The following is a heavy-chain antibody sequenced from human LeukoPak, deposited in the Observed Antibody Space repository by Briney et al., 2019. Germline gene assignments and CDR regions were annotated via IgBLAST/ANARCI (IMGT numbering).Heavy chain of an antibody. J-gene: IGHJ4*02. CDR2: IIPILGIA. V-gene: IGHV1-69*04. CDR3: ARGDYYDSSGYYWTKNFDY. CDR1: GGTFSSYA. Sequence: WASVKVSCKASGGTFSSYAISWVRQAPGQGLEWMGRIIPILGIANYARKFQGRVTITADKSTSTAYMELSSLRSEDTAVYYCARGDYYDSSGYYWTKNFDYWGQGTLVTVSS. D-gene: IGHD3-22*01.